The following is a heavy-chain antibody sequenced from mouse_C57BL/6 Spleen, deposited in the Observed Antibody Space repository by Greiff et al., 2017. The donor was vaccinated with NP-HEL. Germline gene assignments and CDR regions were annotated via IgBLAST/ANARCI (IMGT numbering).Heavy chain of an antibody. V-gene: IGHV2-2*01. J-gene: IGHJ2*01. CDR1: GFSLTSYG. CDR2: IWSGGST. Sequence: QVHVKQSGPGLVQPSQSLSITCTVSGFSLTSYGVHWVRQSPGKGLEWLGVIWSGGSTDYNAAFISRLSISKDNSKSQVFFKINRLQADDTAICYCARGLLDYWGQGTTLTVSS. CDR3: ARGLLDY.